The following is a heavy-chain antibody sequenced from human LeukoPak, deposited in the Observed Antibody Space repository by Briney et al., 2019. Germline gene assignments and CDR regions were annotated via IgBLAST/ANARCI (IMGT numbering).Heavy chain of an antibody. Sequence: PGGSLRLSCAASGFTFDDYGMSWVRQAPGEGLEWVSYISSSGSTIYYADSVKGRFTISRDNAKNSLYLQMNSLRAEDTAVYYCARGWYNSGYYCDYWGQGTLVTVSS. CDR3: ARGWYNSGYYCDY. CDR1: GFTFDDYG. V-gene: IGHV3-48*03. CDR2: ISSSGSTI. J-gene: IGHJ4*02. D-gene: IGHD6-19*01.